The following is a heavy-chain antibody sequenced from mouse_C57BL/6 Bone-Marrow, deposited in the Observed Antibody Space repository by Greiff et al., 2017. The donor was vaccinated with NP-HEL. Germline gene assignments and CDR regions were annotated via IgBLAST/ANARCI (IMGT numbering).Heavy chain of an antibody. CDR1: GFSLTSYA. D-gene: IGHD2-3*01. Sequence: VQLVESGPGLVAPSQSLSITCTVSGFSLTSYAISWVRQPPGKGLEWLGVIWTGGGTNYNSALKSRLSISKDNSKSQVFLKMNSLQTDDTARYYCARTNDGYLLYAMDYWGQGTSVTVSA. J-gene: IGHJ4*01. V-gene: IGHV2-9-1*01. CDR2: IWTGGGT. CDR3: ARTNDGYLLYAMDY.